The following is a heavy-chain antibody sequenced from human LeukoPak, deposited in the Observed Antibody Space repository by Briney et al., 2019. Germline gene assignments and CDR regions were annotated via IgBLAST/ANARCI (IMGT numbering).Heavy chain of an antibody. CDR3: ARDRASSGEPFDY. CDR1: GGTFSSYA. V-gene: IGHV1-69*06. CDR2: IIPIFGTA. Sequence: ASVKVSCKASGGTFSSYAISWVRQAPGQGLEWMGGIIPIFGTANYAQKFQGRVTITADKSTSTAYMELSSLRSEDTAVYYCARDRASSGEPFDYWGQGTLVTVSS. J-gene: IGHJ4*02. D-gene: IGHD6-19*01.